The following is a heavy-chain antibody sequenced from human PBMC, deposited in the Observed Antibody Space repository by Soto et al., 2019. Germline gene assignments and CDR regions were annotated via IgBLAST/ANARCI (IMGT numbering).Heavy chain of an antibody. CDR2: IYPGDSDT. V-gene: IGHV5-51*01. CDR3: AAVVTAIEDAFDI. D-gene: IGHD2-21*02. CDR1: GYSFTSYW. Sequence: GESPKISCKGSGYSFTSYWIGWVRQMPGKGLEWMGIIYPGDSDTRYSPSFQGQVTISADKSISTAYLQWSSLKASDTAMYYCAAVVTAIEDAFDIWGQGTMVTVSS. J-gene: IGHJ3*02.